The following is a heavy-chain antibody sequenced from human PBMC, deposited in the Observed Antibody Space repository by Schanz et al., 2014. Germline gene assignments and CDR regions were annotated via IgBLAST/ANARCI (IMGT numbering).Heavy chain of an antibody. Sequence: QVQLQESGPGLVKPSQTLSLTCTVSGGSIRSGTYYWSWIRQPAGKALEWVGRVFPNGTTNYNPPRNRRVPISLDASRSQFSLALPSLTAADTAVYYCARDTTWRLDLWGRGTLVTVSS. CDR3: ARDTTWRLDL. J-gene: IGHJ2*01. D-gene: IGHD1-1*01. CDR1: GGSIRSGTYY. CDR2: VFPNGTT. V-gene: IGHV4-61*02.